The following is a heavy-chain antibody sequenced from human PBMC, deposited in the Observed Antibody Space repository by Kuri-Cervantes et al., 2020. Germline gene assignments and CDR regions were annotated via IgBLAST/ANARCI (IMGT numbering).Heavy chain of an antibody. CDR1: GFTFSSYW. CDR3: AKDYGIVGATQGGY. V-gene: IGHV3-7*01. CDR2: IKQDGSEK. D-gene: IGHD1-26*01. Sequence: GESLKISCAASGFTFSSYWMSWVRQAPGKGLEWVANIKQDGSEKYYVDSVKGRFTISRDNAKNSLYLQMNSLRAEDTAVYYCAKDYGIVGATQGGYWGQGTLVTVSS. J-gene: IGHJ4*02.